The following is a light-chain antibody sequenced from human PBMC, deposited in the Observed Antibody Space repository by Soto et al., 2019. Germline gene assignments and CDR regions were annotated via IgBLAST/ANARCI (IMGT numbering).Light chain of an antibody. CDR1: QSINSN. CDR2: RAS. CDR3: QQYNNWPPRT. V-gene: IGKV3-15*01. Sequence: IVMTQSPATLSVSLGERATLSCRASQSINSNLAWYQQKPGQAPRLLMFRASIRATGFPARFSGSGSGTEFTLTISSLQSEDFAVYYCQQYNNWPPRTFGQGTKV. J-gene: IGKJ1*01.